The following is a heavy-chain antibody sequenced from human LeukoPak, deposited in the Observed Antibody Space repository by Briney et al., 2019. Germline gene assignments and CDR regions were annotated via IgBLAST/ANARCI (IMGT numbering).Heavy chain of an antibody. V-gene: IGHV4-61*02. Sequence: SETLSLTCTVSGDSFSSVSYYWSWIRQPAGKGLEWIGRIYATGSTNYNPSLKSRVTISVDTSKNQFSLKLSSVTAADTAVYYCARERPWLRLALDYWGQGTLVTVSS. CDR1: GDSFSSVSYY. CDR3: ARERPWLRLALDY. D-gene: IGHD5-12*01. J-gene: IGHJ4*02. CDR2: IYATGST.